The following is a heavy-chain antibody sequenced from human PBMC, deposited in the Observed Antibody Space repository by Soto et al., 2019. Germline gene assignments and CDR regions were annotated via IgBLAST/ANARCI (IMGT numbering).Heavy chain of an antibody. CDR3: AREAIAAAGPLDY. CDR1: GLIFRTYA. J-gene: IGHJ4*02. Sequence: PGGSLRLSCAASGLIFRTYAMHWVRQAPGKGLEWVAVIWSDGSEKYYADSVKGRFITSRDNSNNALFLQMSSLRAEDTAVYYCAREAIAAAGPLDYWGPGTLVTVSS. D-gene: IGHD6-13*01. CDR2: IWSDGSEK. V-gene: IGHV3-33*01.